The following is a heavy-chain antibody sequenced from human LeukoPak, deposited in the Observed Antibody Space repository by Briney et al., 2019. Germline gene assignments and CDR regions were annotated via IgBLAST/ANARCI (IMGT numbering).Heavy chain of an antibody. D-gene: IGHD1-14*01. CDR3: VTGKNYFDF. CDR1: GFTFSDHY. V-gene: IGHV3-72*01. CDR2: TRNKANSYST. Sequence: GGSLRLSCAASGFTFSDHYMDWVRQPPGKGVEWVGRTRNKANSYSTDYAASVKGRFNISRDDSNNSLYLQMNNLRTEDTAVYYCVTGKNYFDFWGQGTLVTVSS. J-gene: IGHJ4*02.